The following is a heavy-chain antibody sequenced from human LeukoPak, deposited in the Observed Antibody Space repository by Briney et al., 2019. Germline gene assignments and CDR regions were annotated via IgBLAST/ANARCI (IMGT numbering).Heavy chain of an antibody. V-gene: IGHV4-38-2*01. CDR3: ARYCTSTTCILRGFGY. CDR2: IYHTGSA. CDR1: GYSFASGHY. J-gene: IGHJ4*02. D-gene: IGHD2-2*01. Sequence: SETLSLSCSVSGYSFASGHYWGWIRQPPGKGLEWIANIYHTGSAHYNPSLKSRVTISVDTSKNQFSLKLSSVTAADTAVYYCARYCTSTTCILRGFGYWGQGTLVTVSS.